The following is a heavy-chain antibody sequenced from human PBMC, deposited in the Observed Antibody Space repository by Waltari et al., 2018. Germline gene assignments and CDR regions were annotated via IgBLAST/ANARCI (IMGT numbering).Heavy chain of an antibody. CDR1: GYTFTTYG. D-gene: IGHD6-6*01. V-gene: IGHV1-18*01. CDR3: VREISSSSIYSYYGMDV. J-gene: IGHJ6*02. Sequence: QVQLVQSGAEVKKPGPSVKVTCTAPGYTFTTYGISWVRQAPGQGLEWMGWISAYNGNTIYAQNLQGRVTRTTDTSTSTAYMELRSLRSDDTAVYYCVREISSSSIYSYYGMDVWGQGTTVTVSS. CDR2: ISAYNGNT.